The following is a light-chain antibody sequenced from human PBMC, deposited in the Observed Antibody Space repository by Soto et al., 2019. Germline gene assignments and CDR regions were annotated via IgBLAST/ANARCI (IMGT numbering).Light chain of an antibody. Sequence: EIVLTQSPGTLSLSPGERATPSCRASQSVSNNYLAWYQQKPGQAPRLPIYGASNRATGIPDRFSGSGSGTDFTLTISRLEPEDFAVYYCQQYGSLPRTFGQGTKVDIK. V-gene: IGKV3-20*01. CDR3: QQYGSLPRT. CDR2: GAS. CDR1: QSVSNNY. J-gene: IGKJ1*01.